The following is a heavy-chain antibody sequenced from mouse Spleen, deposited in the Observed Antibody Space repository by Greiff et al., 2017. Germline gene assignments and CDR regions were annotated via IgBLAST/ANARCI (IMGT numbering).Heavy chain of an antibody. D-gene: IGHD2-10*01. CDR2: ISSGSSTI. CDR1: GFTFSDYG. V-gene: IGHV5-17*01. CDR3: ARWESYYGNYGGAMDY. J-gene: IGHJ4*01. Sequence: EVKLVESGGGLVKPGGSLKLSCAASGFTFSDYGMHWVRQAPEKGLEWVAYISSGSSTIYYADTVKGRFTISRDNAKNTLFLQMTSLRSEDTAMYYCARWESYYGNYGGAMDYWGQGTSVPVSS.